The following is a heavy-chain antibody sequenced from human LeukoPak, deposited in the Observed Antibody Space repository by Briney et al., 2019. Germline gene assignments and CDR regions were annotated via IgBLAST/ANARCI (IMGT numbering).Heavy chain of an antibody. CDR1: GGSISSGGYS. CDR2: IYHSGST. V-gene: IGHV4-30-2*01. J-gene: IGHJ4*02. CDR3: ARGPRGLYYFDY. D-gene: IGHD3-10*01. Sequence: SQTLSLTCAVSGGSISSGGYSWSWIRQPPGKGLEWIGYIYHSGSTYYNPSLKSRVTISVDRSKNQFSLKLSSVTAADTAVYYCARGPRGLYYFDYWGQGTLVTVSS.